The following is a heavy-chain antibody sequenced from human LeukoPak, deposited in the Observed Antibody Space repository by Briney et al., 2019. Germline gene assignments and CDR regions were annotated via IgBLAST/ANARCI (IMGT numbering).Heavy chain of an antibody. D-gene: IGHD3-10*02. CDR3: ARVQAVFVALMDV. CDR1: GGSISSFY. V-gene: IGHV4-59*01. Sequence: SETLSLTCTVSGGSISSFYWTWIRQPPGKGLEWIGYIYYSGSTNYNPSLKSRVTISVDTSKNQFSLKLSSVTAADTAVYYCARVQAVFVALMDVWGKGTTVTVSS. CDR2: IYYSGST. J-gene: IGHJ6*03.